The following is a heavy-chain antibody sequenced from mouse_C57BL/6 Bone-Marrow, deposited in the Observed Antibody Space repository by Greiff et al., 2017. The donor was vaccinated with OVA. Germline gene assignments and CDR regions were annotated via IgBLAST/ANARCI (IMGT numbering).Heavy chain of an antibody. Sequence: QVQLKESGPGLVAPSQSLSITCTVSGFSLTSYGVDWVRQSPGKGLEWLGVIWGVGSTNYNSALKSRLSISKDNSKSQVFLKMNSLQTDDTAMYYCATNYGSSSAWFAYWGQGTLVTLAA. J-gene: IGHJ3*01. CDR3: ATNYGSSSAWFAY. D-gene: IGHD1-1*01. V-gene: IGHV2-6*01. CDR2: IWGVGST. CDR1: GFSLTSYG.